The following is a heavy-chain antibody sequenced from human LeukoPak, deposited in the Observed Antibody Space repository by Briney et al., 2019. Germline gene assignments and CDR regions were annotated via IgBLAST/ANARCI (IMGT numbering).Heavy chain of an antibody. D-gene: IGHD6-13*01. CDR2: IYYSGST. Sequence: SETLSLTCTVSGGSISSSSYYWGWLRQPPGKGLEWIGSIYYSGSTYYNPSLKSRVTISVDTSKNQFSLKLSSVTAADTAVYYCTSFPVYSSPYYFDYWGKGTLVTVSS. CDR3: TSFPVYSSPYYFDY. CDR1: GGSISSSSYY. V-gene: IGHV4-39*01. J-gene: IGHJ4*02.